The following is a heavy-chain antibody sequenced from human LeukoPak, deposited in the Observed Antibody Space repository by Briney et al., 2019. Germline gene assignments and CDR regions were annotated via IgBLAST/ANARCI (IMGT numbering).Heavy chain of an antibody. Sequence: GGSLRLSCAASGFTVSSNYMSWVRQAPGKGLEWVGRIKSKTDGGTTDYAAPVKGRFTISRDDSKNTLDLQMNSLKTEDTAVYYCTTEYGSSWYYYWGQGTLVTVSS. V-gene: IGHV3-15*01. CDR1: GFTVSSNY. D-gene: IGHD6-13*01. CDR2: IKSKTDGGTT. CDR3: TTEYGSSWYYY. J-gene: IGHJ4*02.